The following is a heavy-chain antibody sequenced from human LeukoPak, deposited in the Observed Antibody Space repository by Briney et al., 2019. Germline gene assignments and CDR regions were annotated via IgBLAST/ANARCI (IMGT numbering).Heavy chain of an antibody. CDR2: ISGGGGGT. CDR1: GFTFGNYA. D-gene: IGHD5-18*01. V-gene: IGHV3-23*01. Sequence: PGGSLRLSCAASGFTFGNYAMSWVRQAPGKGREWVSAISGGGGGTFYADSVKGRLTISRDTSENTLFLQMNSLRAEDTAVYYCAKAQRSGYSYGNYFDNWGQGTLVTVSS. CDR3: AKAQRSGYSYGNYFDN. J-gene: IGHJ4*02.